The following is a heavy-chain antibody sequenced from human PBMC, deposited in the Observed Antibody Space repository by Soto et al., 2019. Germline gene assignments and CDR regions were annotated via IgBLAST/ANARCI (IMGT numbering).Heavy chain of an antibody. CDR1: GFTFSSYS. D-gene: IGHD3-16*02. J-gene: IGHJ3*02. Sequence: EVQLVESGGGLVKPGGSLRLSCAASGFTFSSYSVNWVRQAPGKGLEWVSSISSSSSYIYYADSVKGRFTISRDNAKKSLYLQMNRLGAGETGVYYRARGGQRDDYVWGSYRRDAFDIWGQGTMVTVSS. CDR3: ARGGQRDDYVWGSYRRDAFDI. CDR2: ISSSSSYI. V-gene: IGHV3-21*01.